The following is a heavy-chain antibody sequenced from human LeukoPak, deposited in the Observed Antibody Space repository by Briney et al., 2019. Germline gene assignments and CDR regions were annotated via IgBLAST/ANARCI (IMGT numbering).Heavy chain of an antibody. D-gene: IGHD2-8*01. CDR2: ISNSGSNT. J-gene: IGHJ4*02. V-gene: IGHV3-23*01. CDR3: ARDLGYCTNGVCHTRFDY. CDR1: GFTFSNYA. Sequence: PGGSLRLSRVASGFTFSNYAMSWVRQTPGKGLEWVSVISNSGSNTYYADSVKGRFTISRDNSKNTLYLQMNSLRAEDTAVYYCARDLGYCTNGVCHTRFDYWGQGTLVAVSS.